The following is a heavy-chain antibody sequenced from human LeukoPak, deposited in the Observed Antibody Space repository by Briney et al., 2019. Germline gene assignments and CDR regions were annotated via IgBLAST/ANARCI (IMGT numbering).Heavy chain of an antibody. D-gene: IGHD5-18*01. Sequence: PGRSLRLSCAASGLTFSNYGMHWVRQAPGKGLEWVAVISYDGSDKYYADSVKGRFTISRDNSKNTLSLQMNSLRAEDTAVYYCAKGSNGYGDYWGQGTLGTVSS. J-gene: IGHJ4*02. V-gene: IGHV3-30*18. CDR1: GLTFSNYG. CDR3: AKGSNGYGDY. CDR2: ISYDGSDK.